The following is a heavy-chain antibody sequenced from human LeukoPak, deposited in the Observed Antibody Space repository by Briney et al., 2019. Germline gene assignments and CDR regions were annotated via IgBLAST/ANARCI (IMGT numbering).Heavy chain of an antibody. V-gene: IGHV3-7*01. CDR2: IKQDGSEK. J-gene: IGHJ6*03. D-gene: IGHD4-17*01. CDR1: GFTFSSYW. Sequence: GGSLRLSCAASGFTFSSYWMSWVRQAPGKGLEWVANIKQDGSEKYYVDSVKSRFTISRDNAKNSLYLQMNVLRAEDTAVYYCARGSYGDGYYYMDVWGKGTTVTVSS. CDR3: ARGSYGDGYYYMDV.